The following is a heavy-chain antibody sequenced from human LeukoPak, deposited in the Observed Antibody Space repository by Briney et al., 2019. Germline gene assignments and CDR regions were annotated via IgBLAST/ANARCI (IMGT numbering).Heavy chain of an antibody. D-gene: IGHD3-3*01. CDR1: GFTFSGSG. V-gene: IGHV3-30*02. CDR3: ARDYDFWSGYYSPTRGYFGY. J-gene: IGHJ4*02. CDR2: IRYDGSNK. Sequence: GGSLRLSCAASGFTFSGSGMHWVRQAPGKGLEWVTFIRYDGSNKYYADSVKGRFTISRDNSKNTLYLQMDSLRAEDTAVYYCARDYDFWSGYYSPTRGYFGYWGQGTLVTVSS.